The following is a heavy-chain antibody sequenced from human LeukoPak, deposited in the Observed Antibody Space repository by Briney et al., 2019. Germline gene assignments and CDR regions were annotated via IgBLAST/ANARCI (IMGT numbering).Heavy chain of an antibody. D-gene: IGHD3-16*02. CDR2: IAGSSDST. J-gene: IGHJ4*02. Sequence: GGSLRLSCAASGFSFSTNAMSWVRQAPGKGLEWVSGIAGSSDSTYYADSVKGRFTISRDSSKNTLYLRLNSLRAEDTAVYYCAKDTSYHGYWGQGTLVTVSS. V-gene: IGHV3-23*01. CDR1: GFSFSTNA. CDR3: AKDTSYHGY.